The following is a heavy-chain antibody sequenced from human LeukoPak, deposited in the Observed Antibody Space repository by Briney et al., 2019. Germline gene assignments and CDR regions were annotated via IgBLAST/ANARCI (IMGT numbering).Heavy chain of an antibody. CDR3: ARDPWDKIPANNWFDP. CDR1: GGTFSSYA. D-gene: IGHD6-25*01. V-gene: IGHV1-69*05. Sequence: SVKVSCKASGGTFSSYAITWVRQAPGQGLEWMGGIIPIFGKAKYAQKVQGRVTMSTDESTSTAYMELSRLRSDDTAVYYCARDPWDKIPANNWFDPWGQGTLVTVSS. CDR2: IIPIFGKA. J-gene: IGHJ5*02.